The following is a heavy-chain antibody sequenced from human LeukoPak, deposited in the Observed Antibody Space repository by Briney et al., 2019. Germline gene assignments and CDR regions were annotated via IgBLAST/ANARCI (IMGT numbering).Heavy chain of an antibody. Sequence: SGGSLSLSCAASGFTFSSYWMSWVRQAPGKGLEWVANIKQDGSEKYYVDSVKGRFTISRDNAKNSLYLQMNSLRAEDTAVYYCARVIEISLFDYWGQGTLVTVSS. D-gene: IGHD2-15*01. J-gene: IGHJ4*02. CDR3: ARVIEISLFDY. V-gene: IGHV3-7*01. CDR2: IKQDGSEK. CDR1: GFTFSSYW.